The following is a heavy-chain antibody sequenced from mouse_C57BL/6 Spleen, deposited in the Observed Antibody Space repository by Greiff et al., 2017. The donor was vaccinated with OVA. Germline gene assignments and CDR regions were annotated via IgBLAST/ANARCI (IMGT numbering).Heavy chain of an antibody. CDR2: IDPNSGGT. Sequence: QVQLQQPGAELVKPGASVKLSCKASGYTFTSYWMHWVKQRPGRGLEWIGRIDPNSGGTKYNEKFKSKATLTVDKPSSTAYMQLSILTSEDSAVYYCARSPTVVADYFDYWGQGTTLTVSS. V-gene: IGHV1-72*01. CDR3: ARSPTVVADYFDY. J-gene: IGHJ2*01. D-gene: IGHD1-1*01. CDR1: GYTFTSYW.